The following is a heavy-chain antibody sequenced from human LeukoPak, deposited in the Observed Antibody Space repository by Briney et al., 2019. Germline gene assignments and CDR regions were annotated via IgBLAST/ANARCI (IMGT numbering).Heavy chain of an antibody. V-gene: IGHV1-69*05. J-gene: IGHJ4*02. CDR1: GGTFSSYA. CDR3: ARSSPYGDYLFDY. CDR2: IIPIFGTA. Sequence: SVKVSCKASGGTFSSYAFSWVRQAPGQGLEWMGRIIPIFGTANYAQKFQGRVTITTDESTSTAYMELSSLRSEDTAVYYCARSSPYGDYLFDYWGQGTLVTVSS. D-gene: IGHD4-17*01.